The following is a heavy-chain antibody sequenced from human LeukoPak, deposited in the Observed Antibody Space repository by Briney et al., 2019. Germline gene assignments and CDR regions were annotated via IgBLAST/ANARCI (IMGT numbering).Heavy chain of an antibody. CDR3: GRRRCSGGSCSLDFDY. V-gene: IGHV1-2*06. D-gene: IGHD2-15*01. Sequence: ASVKVSCKASGYTFTDYYIYWVRQAPGQGLEWMGRINPNSGGTNYAQKFQGRVTMTRDTSIGTAYMELSRLRSDDTAVYYCGRRRCSGGSCSLDFDYWGQGTLVTVSS. CDR1: GYTFTDYY. CDR2: INPNSGGT. J-gene: IGHJ4*02.